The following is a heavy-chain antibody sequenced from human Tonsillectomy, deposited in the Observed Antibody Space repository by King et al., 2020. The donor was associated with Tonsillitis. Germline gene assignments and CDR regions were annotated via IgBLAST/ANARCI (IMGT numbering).Heavy chain of an antibody. V-gene: IGHV3-23*04. D-gene: IGHD2-15*01. CDR1: GFTFSSYA. CDR2: IRGSGSST. CDR3: AKGRGYCTGGSCYSDY. J-gene: IGHJ4*02. Sequence: VQLVESGGGLVQPGGSLRLSCAASGFTFSSYAMSWVRQAPGKGLEWVSAIRGSGSSTYYADSVKGRFTISRDNSKNTLYLQMNSLRAEDTAVYYCAKGRGYCTGGSCYSDYWGQGTLVTVSS.